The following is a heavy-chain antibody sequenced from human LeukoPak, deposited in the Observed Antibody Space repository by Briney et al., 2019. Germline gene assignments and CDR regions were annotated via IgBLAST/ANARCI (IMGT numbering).Heavy chain of an antibody. V-gene: IGHV3-11*06. CDR3: VRREGI. CDR2: ISSTSSYT. J-gene: IGHJ3*02. Sequence: GGSLRLSCAASGFTFSDYYMTWIRQAPGKGLEWLSYISSTSSYTNYAGSMKGRFTISRDNAKNSLYLQMNSLRAEDTAVYYCVRREGIWGQGTLVTVSS. CDR1: GFTFSDYY.